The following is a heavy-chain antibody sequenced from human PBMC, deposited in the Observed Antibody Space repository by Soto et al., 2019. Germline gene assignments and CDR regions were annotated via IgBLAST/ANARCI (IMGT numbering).Heavy chain of an antibody. Sequence: EVQLVESGGGLVKPGGSLRLSCAASGFTFSNAWMNWVRQAPGKGLEWVGRIKSKTDGGTTDYAAPVKGRFTISRDDSKNTLYLQMNRLKTEDTAVYYCTTDLPGGYSGYDYARYFDYGGQGTLVTVSS. CDR1: GFTFSNAW. J-gene: IGHJ4*02. D-gene: IGHD5-12*01. CDR2: IKSKTDGGTT. V-gene: IGHV3-15*07. CDR3: TTDLPGGYSGYDYARYFDY.